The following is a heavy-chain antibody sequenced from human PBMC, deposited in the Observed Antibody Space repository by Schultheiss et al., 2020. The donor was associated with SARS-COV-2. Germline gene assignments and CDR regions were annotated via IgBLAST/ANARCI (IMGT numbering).Heavy chain of an antibody. V-gene: IGHV3-30*04. D-gene: IGHD2-2*01. Sequence: GGSLRLSCAASGFTFSSYAMHWVRQAPGKGLEWVAVISYDGNNKYYADSVKGRFTVSRDNSKNAFYLQMNSLRTEDTAVYYCARGRRGEVPGAIGSYWGQGTLVTVSS. CDR2: ISYDGNNK. J-gene: IGHJ4*02. CDR1: GFTFSSYA. CDR3: ARGRRGEVPGAIGSY.